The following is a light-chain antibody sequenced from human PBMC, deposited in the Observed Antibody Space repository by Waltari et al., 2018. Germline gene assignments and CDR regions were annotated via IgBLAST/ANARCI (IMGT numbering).Light chain of an antibody. CDR2: GAS. CDR1: QDISKY. Sequence: DIQMTQSPSSLSASVRDRVTITCQASQDISKYLSWYQQKPGKAPKLLIYGASNLETGVPSRFSGSGSRTEFTFTISSLQPEDVATYYCQQYDNLPVTFGQGTKVEIK. CDR3: QQYDNLPVT. V-gene: IGKV1-33*01. J-gene: IGKJ1*01.